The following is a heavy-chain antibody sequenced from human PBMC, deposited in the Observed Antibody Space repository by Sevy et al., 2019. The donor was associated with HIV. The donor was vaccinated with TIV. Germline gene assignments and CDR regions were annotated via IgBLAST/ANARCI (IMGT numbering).Heavy chain of an antibody. CDR1: GYSFTSYW. CDR2: IYPGDSDT. D-gene: IGHD6-13*01. Sequence: GESLKISCKGSGYSFTSYWIGWVRQMPGKGLEWMGIIYPGDSDTRYSPSFQGQVTISADKSISTAYLQWSSLKASDTAMYYCARQGLDSGEEGSSSWAIHYWGQGTLVTVSS. V-gene: IGHV5-51*01. CDR3: ARQGLDSGEEGSSSWAIHY. J-gene: IGHJ4*02.